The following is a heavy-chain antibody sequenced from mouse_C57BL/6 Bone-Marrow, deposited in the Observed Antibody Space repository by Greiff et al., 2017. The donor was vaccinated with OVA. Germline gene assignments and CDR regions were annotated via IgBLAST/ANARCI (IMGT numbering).Heavy chain of an antibody. Sequence: VKLMESGPELVKPGASVKISCKASGYAFSSSWMNWVQQRPGKGLEWIGRIYPGDGDTNYNGKFKGKATLTADKSSSTAYMQLSSLTSEDSAVYFCARHEDGYYASYFDYWGQGTTLTVSS. D-gene: IGHD2-3*01. CDR1: GYAFSSSW. J-gene: IGHJ2*01. V-gene: IGHV1-82*01. CDR2: IYPGDGDT. CDR3: ARHEDGYYASYFDY.